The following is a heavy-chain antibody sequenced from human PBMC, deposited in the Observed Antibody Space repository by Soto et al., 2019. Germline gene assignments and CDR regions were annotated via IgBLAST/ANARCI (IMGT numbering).Heavy chain of an antibody. CDR3: AREEWERTFDF. J-gene: IGHJ4*02. V-gene: IGHV4-30-2*01. CDR2: IYHTGTA. CDR1: GDSITTDGYS. Sequence: SETLSLTCNVSGDSITTDGYSWSWIRQPPGKGLEWIGYIYHTGTAYYNPSLKSRVTLSVDRSKNQFSLSLSSMTAADTAVYYCAREEWERTFDFWGQGTLVTVSS. D-gene: IGHD1-26*01.